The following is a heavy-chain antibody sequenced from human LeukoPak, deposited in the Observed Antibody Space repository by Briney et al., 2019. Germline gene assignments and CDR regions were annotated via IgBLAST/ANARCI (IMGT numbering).Heavy chain of an antibody. D-gene: IGHD4-17*01. CDR1: GFTFSTYW. CDR3: VRGDYGDYTLFDY. Sequence: GGSLRLSCAASGFTFSTYWMSWVRQAPGKGLEWVANINEDGSDKYYVDSVKGRFTISRDNAENSLYLQMNSLRAEDTAVYYCVRGDYGDYTLFDYWGQGTLVTVSS. J-gene: IGHJ4*02. V-gene: IGHV3-7*05. CDR2: INEDGSDK.